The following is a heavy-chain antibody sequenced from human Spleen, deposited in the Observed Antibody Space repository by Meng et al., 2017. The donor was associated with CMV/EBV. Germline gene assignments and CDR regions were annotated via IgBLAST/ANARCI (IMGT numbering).Heavy chain of an antibody. D-gene: IGHD1-26*01. J-gene: IGHJ4*02. CDR3: ARDLEQVGATGEAFDY. V-gene: IGHV3-NL1*01. Sequence: GESLKISCAASGFTSSSYAMSWVRQPPGKGLEWVSVIYSGGISTYYADSVKGRFTISRDNSKNTLYLQMNSLRAEDTAVYYCARDLEQVGATGEAFDYWGQGTLVTVSS. CDR1: GFTSSSYA. CDR2: IYSGGIST.